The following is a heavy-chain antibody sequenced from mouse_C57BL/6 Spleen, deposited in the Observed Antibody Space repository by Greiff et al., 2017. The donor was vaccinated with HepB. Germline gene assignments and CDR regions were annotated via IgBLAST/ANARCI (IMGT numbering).Heavy chain of an antibody. V-gene: IGHV14-4*01. CDR3: TPLLEPWFAY. CDR2: IDPGNGGT. Sequence: VQLQQSGAELVRPGASVKLSCTASGFTFTDDYMHWVKQRPEQGLEWIGWIDPGNGGTEYASKFKGKATITADTSSNTAYMQLSSLTSEDTAVYYCTPLLEPWFAYWGQGTLVTVSA. CDR1: GFTFTDDY. J-gene: IGHJ3*01.